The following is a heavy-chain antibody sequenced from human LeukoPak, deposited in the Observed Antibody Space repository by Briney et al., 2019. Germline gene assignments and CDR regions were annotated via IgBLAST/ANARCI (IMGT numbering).Heavy chain of an antibody. J-gene: IGHJ4*02. Sequence: GGSLRLSCAASGFTFSSYAMHWVRQAPGKGLEWVAVISYDGSNKYYADSVKGRFTISRDSSKNTLYLQMNSLRAEDTAVYYCAREWLWPFDYWGQGTLVTVSS. CDR2: ISYDGSNK. V-gene: IGHV3-30-3*01. CDR1: GFTFSSYA. CDR3: AREWLWPFDY. D-gene: IGHD5-12*01.